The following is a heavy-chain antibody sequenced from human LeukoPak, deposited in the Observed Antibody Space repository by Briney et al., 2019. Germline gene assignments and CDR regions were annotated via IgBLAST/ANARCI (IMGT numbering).Heavy chain of an antibody. D-gene: IGHD1-26*01. Sequence: GRSLRLSCAVSGFTFSSYGMHWVRQAPGKGLEWVAVIWYDGSKKYYADSVKGRFNISRDNSKNTLYLQMNSLRAEDTAVYYCAKDGRELRAFDIWGQGTMVTVSS. CDR3: AKDGRELRAFDI. CDR2: IWYDGSKK. J-gene: IGHJ3*02. V-gene: IGHV3-33*06. CDR1: GFTFSSYG.